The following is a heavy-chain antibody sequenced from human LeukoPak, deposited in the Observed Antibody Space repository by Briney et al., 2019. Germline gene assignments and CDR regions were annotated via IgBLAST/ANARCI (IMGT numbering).Heavy chain of an antibody. V-gene: IGHV3-43*02. CDR2: ISGDGSST. J-gene: IGHJ4*02. Sequence: GGSLRLSCAASGLTLDDYAIHWVRQAPGRGLEWVSLISGDGSSTYYADSVKGRFTISRDNSKNTLYLQMNSLRAEDTAVYYCAKDRDGGNSFDFWGQGTLVTVSS. D-gene: IGHD4-23*01. CDR3: AKDRDGGNSFDF. CDR1: GLTLDDYA.